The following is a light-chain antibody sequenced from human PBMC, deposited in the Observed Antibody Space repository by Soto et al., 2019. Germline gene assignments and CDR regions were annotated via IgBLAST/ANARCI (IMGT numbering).Light chain of an antibody. CDR2: GAS. CDR1: QSVSSSY. J-gene: IGKJ5*01. CDR3: QQYGSSPIT. V-gene: IGKV3-20*01. Sequence: EIVLTQSPGNLSLSPGERATLSCRASQSVSSSYLAWYQQKPGQDPRLLIYGASSRPTGIPDRFSGSGSGTDFTLPISRLEPEDFAVYYWQQYGSSPITFSQGTRLEIK.